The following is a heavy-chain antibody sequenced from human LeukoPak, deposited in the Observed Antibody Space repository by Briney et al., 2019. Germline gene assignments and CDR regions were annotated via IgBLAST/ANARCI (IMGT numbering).Heavy chain of an antibody. CDR2: IYPSGST. V-gene: IGHV4-4*07. CDR3: ARGLGVAAADR. CDR1: GGSIKSYY. J-gene: IGHJ4*02. D-gene: IGHD6-13*01. Sequence: SETLSLTCRVSGGSIKSYYWRWVRQAAGKGLEWIGRIYPSGSTNYNPPLQSRVHMSEDPSKNHFSLSLRSVTAADTAVYYCARGLGVAAADRWGQGILVPVSS.